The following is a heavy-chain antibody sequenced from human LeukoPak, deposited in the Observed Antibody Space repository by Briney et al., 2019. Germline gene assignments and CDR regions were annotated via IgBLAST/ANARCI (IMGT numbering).Heavy chain of an antibody. CDR2: IYYSGST. CDR1: GGSITSYY. CDR3: ARVGSGGSSYYIDY. D-gene: IGHD1-26*01. J-gene: IGHJ4*02. Sequence: SETLSLTCTVSGGSITSYYWSWIRQPPGKGMEWIVYIYYSGSTNYNPSLKSRVTISEDTSKNQFSLKLSSVTAADTAVYYCARVGSGGSSYYIDYWGQGTLVTVSS. V-gene: IGHV4-59*01.